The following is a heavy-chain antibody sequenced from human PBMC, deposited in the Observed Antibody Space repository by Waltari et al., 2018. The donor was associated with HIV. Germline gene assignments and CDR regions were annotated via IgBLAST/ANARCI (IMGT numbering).Heavy chain of an antibody. J-gene: IGHJ4*02. Sequence: QVHPPQWGSGLLKPSGTLSLTCAVYGGSFSGYYWTGIRQSPGRGLEWMGEIDHTGTSTYNPSLKGRVTMSVDTSKNQFSLTLKSVTAADTAVYYCVRGFGNYGFYFDYWGQGKLVSVSS. CDR1: GGSFSGYY. CDR3: VRGFGNYGFYFDY. D-gene: IGHD3-16*01. V-gene: IGHV4-34*02. CDR2: IDHTGTS.